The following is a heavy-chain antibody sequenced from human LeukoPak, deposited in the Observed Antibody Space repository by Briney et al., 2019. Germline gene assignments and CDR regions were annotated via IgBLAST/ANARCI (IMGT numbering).Heavy chain of an antibody. D-gene: IGHD3-10*01. CDR2: INAGNGNT. CDR1: GYTFNSYS. V-gene: IGHV1-3*01. Sequence: ASVKVSCKASGYTFNSYSIHWVRQAPGQRLEWMGWINAGNGNTKYSQKFQGRVTITADESTSTAYMELSSLRSEDTAVYYCARDVSQGSGSYRNQAFDYWGQGTLVTVSS. CDR3: ARDVSQGSGSYRNQAFDY. J-gene: IGHJ4*02.